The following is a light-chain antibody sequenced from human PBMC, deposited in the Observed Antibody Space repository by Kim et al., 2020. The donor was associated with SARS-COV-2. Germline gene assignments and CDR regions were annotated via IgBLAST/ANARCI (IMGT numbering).Light chain of an antibody. V-gene: IGKV3-11*01. CDR2: DSS. CDR1: QSVSRN. Sequence: EIVLTQSPATLSLSPGERAIFSCRASQSVSRNLAWFQQKPGQAPRLLIFDSSNRATGIPARFSGSGSGTDFTLTISSLEPEDFAVYYCQQRSNWPPKYTFGQGTKLEI. J-gene: IGKJ2*01. CDR3: QQRSNWPPKYT.